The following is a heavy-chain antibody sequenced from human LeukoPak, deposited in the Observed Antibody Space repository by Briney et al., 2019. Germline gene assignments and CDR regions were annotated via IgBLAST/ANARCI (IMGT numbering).Heavy chain of an antibody. Sequence: GRSLRLSCAASGFTFSSYAMHWVRQAPGKGLEWVAVISYDGSNKYYADSVKGRFTISRDNSKNTLYLQMNSLRAEDTAVYYCASAVVPAAEVAGYWGQGTLVTVSS. CDR1: GFTFSSYA. CDR3: ASAVVPAAEVAGY. D-gene: IGHD2-2*01. V-gene: IGHV3-30-3*01. CDR2: ISYDGSNK. J-gene: IGHJ4*02.